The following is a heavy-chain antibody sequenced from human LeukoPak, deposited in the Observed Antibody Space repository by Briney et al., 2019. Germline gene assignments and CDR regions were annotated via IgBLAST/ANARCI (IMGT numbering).Heavy chain of an antibody. J-gene: IGHJ4*02. V-gene: IGHV3-66*01. CDR2: IYSGGST. Sequence: GGSLRLSCAASGXTVSSNYMSWVRQAPGKGLEWVSVIYSGGSTYYADSVKGRFTISRDNSKNTLYLQMNSLRAEDTAMYYCARASKTYFYDSSGRYFDYWGQGTLVTVSS. D-gene: IGHD3-22*01. CDR3: ARASKTYFYDSSGRYFDY. CDR1: GXTVSSNY.